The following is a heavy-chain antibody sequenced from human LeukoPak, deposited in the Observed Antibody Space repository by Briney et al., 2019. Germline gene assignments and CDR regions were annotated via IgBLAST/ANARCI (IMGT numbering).Heavy chain of an antibody. CDR2: INPNSGGT. CDR3: ARDPPPVMVGGTTADY. D-gene: IGHD1-26*01. J-gene: IGHJ4*02. CDR1: GYTFTGYY. V-gene: IGHV1-2*02. Sequence: ASVTVSCKASGYTFTGYYIHWVRQAPGQGLEWMGWINPNSGGTNYAQKFQGRVTMTRDTSINTAYMEVTRLKSDDTAIYYCARDPPPVMVGGTTADYWGQGTLVTVSS.